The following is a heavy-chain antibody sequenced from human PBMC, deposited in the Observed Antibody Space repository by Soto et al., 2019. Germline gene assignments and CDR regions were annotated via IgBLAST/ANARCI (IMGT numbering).Heavy chain of an antibody. Sequence: GESLKISCKGSGYSFTSYWISWSRQMPGKGLEWMGRIDPSDSYTNYSPSFQCHVTISADKSISTAYLQWSSLKASDTAMYYCARHAGYYDSSGYPEYFQHWGQGTLVTVSS. V-gene: IGHV5-10-1*01. CDR3: ARHAGYYDSSGYPEYFQH. CDR2: IDPSDSYT. J-gene: IGHJ1*01. CDR1: GYSFTSYW. D-gene: IGHD3-22*01.